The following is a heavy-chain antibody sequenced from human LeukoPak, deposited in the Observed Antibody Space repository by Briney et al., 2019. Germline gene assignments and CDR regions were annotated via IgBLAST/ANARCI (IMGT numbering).Heavy chain of an antibody. J-gene: IGHJ4*02. D-gene: IGHD3-9*01. Sequence: GESLILSCAVSGFTFSSHGMHWVRQPPGKGLEWVAVIPYDGSNKYYADSVKGRFTISRDNSKNTLYLQMNSLRADDTAVYYCAKDLDILPGYLVDYWGQGTLVTVSS. CDR2: IPYDGSNK. CDR1: GFTFSSHG. V-gene: IGHV3-30*18. CDR3: AKDLDILPGYLVDY.